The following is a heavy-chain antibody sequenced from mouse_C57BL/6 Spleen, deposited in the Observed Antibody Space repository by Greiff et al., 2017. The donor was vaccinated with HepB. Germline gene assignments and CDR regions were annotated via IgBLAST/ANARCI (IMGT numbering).Heavy chain of an antibody. CDR2: INPSSGYT. J-gene: IGHJ4*01. D-gene: IGHD1-1*01. CDR3: ASFTTVVASSRDCYAMEY. V-gene: IGHV1-7*01. CDR1: GYTFTSYW. Sequence: VQLQQSGAELAKPGASVKLSCKASGYTFTSYWMHWVKQRPGQGLEWIGYINPSSGYTKYNQKFKDKATLTADKSSSTAYMQLSSLTYEDSAVYYCASFTTVVASSRDCYAMEYWGQGTSVTVSS.